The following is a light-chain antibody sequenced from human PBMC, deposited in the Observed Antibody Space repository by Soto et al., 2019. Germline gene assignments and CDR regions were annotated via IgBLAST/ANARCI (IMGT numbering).Light chain of an antibody. CDR3: LQDYNYPYT. V-gene: IGKV1-9*01. CDR2: AAS. CDR1: QGISSF. Sequence: DIQLTQSPSFLSASVGDRVTITCRASQGISSFLAWYQQKPEKAPKLLIYAASTLQSGVPSRFSGSGSGTEFTLTISSLQPEDFATYYCLQDYNYPYTFGQGTKVDIK. J-gene: IGKJ2*01.